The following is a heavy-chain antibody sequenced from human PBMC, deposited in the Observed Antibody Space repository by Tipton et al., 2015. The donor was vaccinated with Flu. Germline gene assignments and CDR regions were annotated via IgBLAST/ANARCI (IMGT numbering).Heavy chain of an antibody. J-gene: IGHJ3*01. CDR2: ISDTGAV. CDR3: ARAPRGGSHRGAFDV. V-gene: IGHV3-23*01. CDR1: GFTFSTYA. Sequence: SLRLSCAASGFTFSTYAMSWVRQAPGRGLEWVSYISDTGAVYYIDSVKGRFTISRDNPEKSLFLQMTHLRGDDTAVYYCARAPRGGSHRGAFDVWGRGTKVTVSS. D-gene: IGHD1-14*01.